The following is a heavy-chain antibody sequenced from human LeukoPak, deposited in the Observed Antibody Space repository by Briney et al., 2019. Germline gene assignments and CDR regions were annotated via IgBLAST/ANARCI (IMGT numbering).Heavy chain of an antibody. J-gene: IGHJ3*02. V-gene: IGHV3-20*04. D-gene: IGHD1-14*01. Sequence: GGSLRLSCAASGFIFDDYGMSWVRQVPGKGLEWVSSINWDGTNIGYADSVKGRFTVSRDSAKNSLYLQMNSLRAEDTALYYCTSELHWEPHSFDIWGQGTMVTVSS. CDR2: INWDGTNI. CDR3: TSELHWEPHSFDI. CDR1: GFIFDDYG.